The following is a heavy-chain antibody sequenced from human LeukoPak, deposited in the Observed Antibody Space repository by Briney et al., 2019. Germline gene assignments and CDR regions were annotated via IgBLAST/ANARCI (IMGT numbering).Heavy chain of an antibody. CDR2: VHHSGRT. CDR1: GASIFNYY. D-gene: IGHD3-3*01. V-gene: IGHV4-59*07. CDR3: ARDLRAKY. Sequence: SDTLSLTCTVSGASIFNYYWSWIRQAPGKGLEWIGYVHHSGRTNSNPSLGSRVTMSVDTSTSQLSLNLTSVTTADTAVYFCARDLRAKYWGQGTLVFVSS. J-gene: IGHJ1*01.